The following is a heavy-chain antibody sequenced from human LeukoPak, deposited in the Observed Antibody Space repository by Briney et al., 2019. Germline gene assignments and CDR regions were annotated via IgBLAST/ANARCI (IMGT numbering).Heavy chain of an antibody. CDR2: ISYDGSNK. V-gene: IGHV3-30-3*01. CDR1: GFTFSSYA. D-gene: IGHD2-21*02. J-gene: IGHJ4*02. CDR3: ASLSRGDYNLDY. Sequence: GGSLRLSCAASGFTFSSYAMHWVRQAPGKGLEWVAVISYDGSNKYYADSVKGRFTISRDSSKNTLYLQMNSLRAEDTAVYYCASLSRGDYNLDYWGQGTLVTVSS.